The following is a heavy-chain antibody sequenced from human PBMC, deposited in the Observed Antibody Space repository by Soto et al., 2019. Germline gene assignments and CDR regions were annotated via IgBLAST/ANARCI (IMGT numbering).Heavy chain of an antibody. CDR2: VSGSGGST. Sequence: GGSHSLSLAAPCFPFCSYSLTLVPPAPGKGLEWVSVVSGSGGSTDYADSVKGRLTISRDNSKNTLYLQMDSLRAEDTAVYYCAKGSRNNYYYYMDVWGKGTTVTVSS. V-gene: IGHV3-23*01. D-gene: IGHD3-10*01. CDR1: CFPFCSYS. J-gene: IGHJ6*03. CDR3: AKGSRNNYYYYMDV.